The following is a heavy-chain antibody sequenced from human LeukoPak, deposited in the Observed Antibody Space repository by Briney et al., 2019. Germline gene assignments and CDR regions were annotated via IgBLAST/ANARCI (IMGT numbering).Heavy chain of an antibody. CDR3: ARAKVGATGVFDY. J-gene: IGHJ4*02. Sequence: GASVKVSCKASGYIFTGYYMHWVRQAPGQGLEWMGWINPNSGGTNYAQKFQGRVTMTRDTSISTAYMELSRLRSDDTAVYYCARAKVGATGVFDYWGQGTLVTVSS. CDR2: INPNSGGT. CDR1: GYIFTGYY. V-gene: IGHV1-2*02. D-gene: IGHD1-26*01.